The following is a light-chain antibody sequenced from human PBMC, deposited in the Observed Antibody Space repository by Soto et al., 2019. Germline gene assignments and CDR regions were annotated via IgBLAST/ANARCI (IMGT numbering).Light chain of an antibody. CDR1: QSVSSGH. CDR2: GAS. Sequence: EIVLTQSPDTLSLSPGERATLSCRASQSVSSGHLVWYQLKYGQAPRLLIYGASTRATGIPDRFSGSGSGTDFTLIISRLEPEDSAVYFCHQYHNSPRTFGQGTKVEIK. V-gene: IGKV3-20*01. CDR3: HQYHNSPRT. J-gene: IGKJ1*01.